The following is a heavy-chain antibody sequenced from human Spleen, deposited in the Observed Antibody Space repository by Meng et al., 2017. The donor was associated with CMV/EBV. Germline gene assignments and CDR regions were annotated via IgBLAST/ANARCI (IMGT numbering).Heavy chain of an antibody. D-gene: IGHD3-3*01. CDR1: GFTFRSYW. J-gene: IGHJ6*02. CDR3: ARDRLSSYYDFGSASYARIHSVDV. V-gene: IGHV3-74*01. CDR2: ISSDGSST. Sequence: GGSLRLSCAASGFTFRSYWMHWVRQAPGKGLVWVSRISSDGSSTNYADSVKGRFTISRDNTKNTLYLQMNSLRAEDTAVYYCARDRLSSYYDFGSASYARIHSVDVWGQGTTVTVSS.